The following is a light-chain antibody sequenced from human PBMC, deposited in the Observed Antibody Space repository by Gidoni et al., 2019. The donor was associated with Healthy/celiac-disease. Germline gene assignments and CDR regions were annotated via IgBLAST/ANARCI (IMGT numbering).Light chain of an antibody. CDR2: SNK. Sequence: QSVLTHPPSASATPGQRVTISCSGSSSNIGSNTVNWYQQLPGTAPKLLIYSNKQRPAGVPDRFSGSKSGTSASLAISGLQSEDEADYYCAAWDDSLNGVVFGGGTKLTVL. CDR1: SSNIGSNT. CDR3: AAWDDSLNGVV. J-gene: IGLJ2*01. V-gene: IGLV1-44*01.